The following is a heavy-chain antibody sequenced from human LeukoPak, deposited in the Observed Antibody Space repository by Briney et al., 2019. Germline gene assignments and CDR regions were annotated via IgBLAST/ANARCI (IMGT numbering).Heavy chain of an antibody. CDR2: INGSCGST. J-gene: IGHJ4*02. CDR1: GVSFSSYA. V-gene: IGHV3-23*01. Sequence: GGSLRLSCAASGVSFSSYAMSWVRQAPGKGLEWVSAINGSCGSTYYADSVKVRFTTCRDNSETTLYLQMNSLRAEDTAIYYCARCTTGNTHYPIDYWGQGTLVTVSS. CDR3: ARCTTGNTHYPIDY. D-gene: IGHD4-17*01.